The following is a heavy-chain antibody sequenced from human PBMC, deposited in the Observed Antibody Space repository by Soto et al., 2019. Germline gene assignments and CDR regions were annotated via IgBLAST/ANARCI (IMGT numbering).Heavy chain of an antibody. CDR2: IRPDNGDT. J-gene: IGHJ5*02. V-gene: IGHV1-18*04. Sequence: QLQLVQSGAEVERPGASVRVSCKAYGYAFSKYGISWIRQAPGQGLEWMGWIRPDNGDTNYAQKFQGRVTMTTDTSSNPGYLELRSLRSYDKAVYYWATSYDSGFDPWGQGTLVSVSS. D-gene: IGHD5-12*01. CDR1: GYAFSKYG. CDR3: ATSYDSGFDP.